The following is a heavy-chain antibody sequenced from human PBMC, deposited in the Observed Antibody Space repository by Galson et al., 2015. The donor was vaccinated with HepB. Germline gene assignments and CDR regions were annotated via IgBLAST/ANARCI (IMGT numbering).Heavy chain of an antibody. D-gene: IGHD5-18*01. CDR3: ARGYGYTSSKGCYGMDV. J-gene: IGHJ6*02. Sequence: SETLSLTCTVSGGSISSYYWTWIRQPPGKGLEWIGYVYYSGSTNYNPSLKSRVTIIVDTSKNQFSLNLSSVTSADTAVYYCARGYGYTSSKGCYGMDVWGQGTTVTVSS. CDR2: VYYSGST. CDR1: GGSISSYY. V-gene: IGHV4-59*01.